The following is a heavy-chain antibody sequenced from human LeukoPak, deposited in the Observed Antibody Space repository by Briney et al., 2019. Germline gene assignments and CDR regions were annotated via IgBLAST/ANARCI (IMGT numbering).Heavy chain of an antibody. D-gene: IGHD1-20*01. J-gene: IGHJ6*02. CDR2: ISGXXDST. Sequence: GGSLRLXCAXXGXXXXXXWXXXXXXAXXXXLXXVXXISGXXDSTYXADSXEGRFTISRXNXKTTLYLQMNSLRAEDTAVYYCXKDLPGGDNWTRWRSYGMDVWGQGTTVTVSS. V-gene: IGHV3-23*01. CDR3: XKDLPGGDNWTRWRSYGMDV. CDR1: GXXXXXXW.